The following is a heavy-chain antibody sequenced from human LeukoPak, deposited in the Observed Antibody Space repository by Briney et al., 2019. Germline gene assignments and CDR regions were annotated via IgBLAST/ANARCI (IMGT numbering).Heavy chain of an antibody. CDR1: GASISNYY. Sequence: SETLSLTCSVSGASISNYYWNWIRQPAAKGLEWIGCIYTSGSTNYNPSLKSRVTMSVDTSNNQFSLKLISVTAADTAVYYCARDRGLGWFDPWGQGTLVTVSS. J-gene: IGHJ5*02. V-gene: IGHV4-4*07. D-gene: IGHD3-10*01. CDR3: ARDRGLGWFDP. CDR2: IYTSGST.